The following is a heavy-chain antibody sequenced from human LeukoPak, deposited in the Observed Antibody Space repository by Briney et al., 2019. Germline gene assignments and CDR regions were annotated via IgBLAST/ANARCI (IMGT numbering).Heavy chain of an antibody. V-gene: IGHV4-39*01. D-gene: IGHD3-3*01. CDR1: GGSISSYY. Sequence: SETLSLTCTVSGGSISSYYWGWIRQPPGKGLEWIGSIYYSGSTYYNPSLKSRVTISVDTSKNQFSLKLSSVTAADTAVYYCARRPKRITIFGMGSRGYWGQGTLVTVSS. J-gene: IGHJ4*02. CDR2: IYYSGST. CDR3: ARRPKRITIFGMGSRGY.